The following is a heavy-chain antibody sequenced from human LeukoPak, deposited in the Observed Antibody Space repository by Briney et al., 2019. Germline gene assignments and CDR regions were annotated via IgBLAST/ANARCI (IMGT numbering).Heavy chain of an antibody. J-gene: IGHJ5*02. CDR1: GFTFSSYA. D-gene: IGHD3-10*01. V-gene: IGHV3-23*01. CDR2: ISGSGGST. Sequence: GGSLRLSCAASGFTFSSYAMSWVRQAPGKGLEWVSAISGSGGSTYYADSVKGQFTISRDNSKNTLYLQMNSLRAEDTAVYYCAKAYYYGSGPAGNWFDPWGQGTLVTVSS. CDR3: AKAYYYGSGPAGNWFDP.